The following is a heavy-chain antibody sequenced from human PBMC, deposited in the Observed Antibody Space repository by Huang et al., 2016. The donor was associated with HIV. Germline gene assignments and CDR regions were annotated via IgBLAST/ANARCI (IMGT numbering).Heavy chain of an antibody. Sequence: VESGGRSVQPGGSIKLSCVGSTFTFGAYWMSWVRQPQGKGLEVVANIKQDESEKYYVDSVKGRFNISRDNARKVLFLEMDDLRVEDTAIYFCATKTAGMDIWGQGTTVTVSS. J-gene: IGHJ6*02. V-gene: IGHV3-7*01. CDR1: TFTFGAYW. D-gene: IGHD1-7*01. CDR2: IKQDESEK. CDR3: ATKTAGMDI.